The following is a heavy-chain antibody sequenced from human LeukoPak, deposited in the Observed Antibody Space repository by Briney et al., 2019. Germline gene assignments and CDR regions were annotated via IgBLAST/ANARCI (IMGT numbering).Heavy chain of an antibody. V-gene: IGHV4-38-2*01. CDR3: ARLYVHTYYLDV. Sequence: SETLSLTCAVSGYSISRGYYWGWIRQPPGKGLEWIGSIYHSGSTYYNPSLKSRVTISVDTSKNQFSLKLSSVTAADTAVYYSARLYVHTYYLDVWGKGTTVTVSS. J-gene: IGHJ6*03. CDR2: IYHSGST. D-gene: IGHD2-8*01. CDR1: GYSISRGYY.